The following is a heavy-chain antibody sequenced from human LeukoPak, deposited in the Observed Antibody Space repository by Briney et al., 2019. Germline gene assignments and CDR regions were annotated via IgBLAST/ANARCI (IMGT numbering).Heavy chain of an antibody. CDR3: ARTNTYYDILTGYYREYQPTEFDY. V-gene: IGHV1-46*01. CDR1: GYTFTSYY. CDR2: INPSGGST. Sequence: ASVKVSCKASGYTFTSYYMHWVRQAPGQGLEWMGIINPSGGSTSYAQKFQGRVTMTRDTSTSTVYMELSSLRSEDTAVYYCARTNTYYDILTGYYREYQPTEFDYWGQGTLVTVSS. D-gene: IGHD3-9*01. J-gene: IGHJ4*02.